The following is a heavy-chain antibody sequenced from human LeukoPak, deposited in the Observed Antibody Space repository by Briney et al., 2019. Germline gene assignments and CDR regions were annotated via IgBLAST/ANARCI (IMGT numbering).Heavy chain of an antibody. CDR2: INHSGSI. CDR3: AGARFARFDY. J-gene: IGHJ4*02. CDR1: GGSFSGYY. D-gene: IGHD3-16*01. Sequence: PSETLSLTCAVYGGSFSGYYWSWIRQPPGKGLEWIGEINHSGSINYNPSLKSRVTISVDTSKNQFSLKLSSVTAADTAVYYCAGARFARFDYWGQGTLVTVSS. V-gene: IGHV4-34*01.